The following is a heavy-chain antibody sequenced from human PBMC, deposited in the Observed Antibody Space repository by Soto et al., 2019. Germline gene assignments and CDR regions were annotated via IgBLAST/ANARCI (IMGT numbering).Heavy chain of an antibody. D-gene: IGHD4-17*01. V-gene: IGHV4-59*01. J-gene: IGHJ4*02. CDR1: GSSISNYY. CDR2: IHYSGSA. Sequence: PSETLSLTCTVSGSSISNYYWIWIRQPPGKGLEWIGYIHYSGSAKYNPSLKSRVSVSVDTSKNQFSLNMKSVTAADTAVYYCARVSNDYGGNGAFDYWGQGTLVTVSS. CDR3: ARVSNDYGGNGAFDY.